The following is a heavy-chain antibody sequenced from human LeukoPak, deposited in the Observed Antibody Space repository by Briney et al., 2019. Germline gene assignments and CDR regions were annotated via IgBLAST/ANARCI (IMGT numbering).Heavy chain of an antibody. CDR1: GFTFSDYW. CDR2: INTDGGFT. Sequence: PGGSLRLSCAAAGFTFSDYWMHWVRQAPGKGLVWVSRINTDGGFTRYANSVQGRFIISRDTAKNTLFLQMNSLRAEDTAVYYCAREAKVGGALQYWGQGILVTVSS. CDR3: AREAKVGGALQY. J-gene: IGHJ4*02. D-gene: IGHD1-26*01. V-gene: IGHV3-74*01.